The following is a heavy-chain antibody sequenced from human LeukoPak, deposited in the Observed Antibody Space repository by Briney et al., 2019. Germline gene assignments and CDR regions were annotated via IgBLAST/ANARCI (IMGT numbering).Heavy chain of an antibody. CDR1: GFAFSSFG. CDR2: ITYDGSKK. V-gene: IGHV3-30-3*01. CDR3: ARGLDYDILTF. J-gene: IGHJ4*02. D-gene: IGHD3-9*01. Sequence: GGSLRLSCAASGFAFSSFGTHWARQAPGKGLDWVAVITYDGSKKYYADSVKGRFTISRDNSKNTLCLQMDILRTEDTAVYYCARGLDYDILTFWGQGTLVTVSS.